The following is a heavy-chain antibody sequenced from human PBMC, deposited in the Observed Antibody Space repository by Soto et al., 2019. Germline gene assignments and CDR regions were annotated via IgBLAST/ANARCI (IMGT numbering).Heavy chain of an antibody. Sequence: PGGSLRLSCAASGFTFSNDAMTWVRQAPGKGLEWVSVIYSGGSTYYADSVKGRFTISRDNSKNTLYLQMNSLRAEDTAVYYCAREYRGFDPWGQGTLVTVSS. D-gene: IGHD3-16*02. V-gene: IGHV3-66*01. J-gene: IGHJ5*02. CDR1: GFTFSNDA. CDR3: AREYRGFDP. CDR2: IYSGGST.